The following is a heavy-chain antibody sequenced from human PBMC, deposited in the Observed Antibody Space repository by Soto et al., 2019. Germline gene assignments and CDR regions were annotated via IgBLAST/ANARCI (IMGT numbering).Heavy chain of an antibody. Sequence: SETLSLTCAVYGGSFSGYYWSWIRQPPGKGLEWIGEINHSGSTNYNPSLKSRVTISVDTSKNQFSLKLSSVTAADTAVYYCARVSSGYRYWGQGTLVTVSS. V-gene: IGHV4-34*01. CDR3: ARVSSGYRY. CDR1: GGSFSGYY. D-gene: IGHD6-19*01. CDR2: INHSGST. J-gene: IGHJ4*02.